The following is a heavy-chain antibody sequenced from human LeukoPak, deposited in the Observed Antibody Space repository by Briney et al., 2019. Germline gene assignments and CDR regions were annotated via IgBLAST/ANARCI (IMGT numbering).Heavy chain of an antibody. V-gene: IGHV1-18*01. CDR1: GYTFTSYG. J-gene: IGHJ4*02. CDR2: ISAYNGNT. CDR3: ARYSGYDLVDYFDY. D-gene: IGHD5-12*01. Sequence: ASVKVSCKASGYTFTSYGISWVRQAPGQGREWMGWISAYNGNTNYAQKLQGGVTMTTDTSTSTACMELRSLRSDDTAVYYCARYSGYDLVDYFDYWGQGTLVTVSS.